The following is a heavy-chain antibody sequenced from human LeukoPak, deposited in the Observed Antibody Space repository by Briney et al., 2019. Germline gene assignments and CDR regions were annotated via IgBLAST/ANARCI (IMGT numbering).Heavy chain of an antibody. CDR2: ISGSGGST. V-gene: IGHV3-23*01. CDR1: GFTFSSYA. J-gene: IGHJ4*02. D-gene: IGHD3-22*01. CDR3: AKLHYYYDSSGYFDY. Sequence: GGSLRLSCAASGFTFSSYAMSWVRQAPGKGMEWVSAISGSGGSTYYADSVKGRFTISRDNSKNTLYLQMNSLRAEDTAVYYCAKLHYYYDSSGYFDYWGQGTLVTVSS.